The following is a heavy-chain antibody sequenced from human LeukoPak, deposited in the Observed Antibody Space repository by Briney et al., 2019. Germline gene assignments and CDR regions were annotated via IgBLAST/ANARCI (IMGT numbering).Heavy chain of an antibody. CDR1: GGSFSGYY. D-gene: IGHD2-15*01. J-gene: IGHJ5*02. CDR2: INHSGST. V-gene: IGHV4-34*01. CDR3: ARGFYIVVVVAATGWFDP. Sequence: KPSETLSLTCAVYGGSFSGYYWSWIRQPPGKGLEWVGEINHSGSTNYNPSLKSRVTISVDTSKNQFSLKLSSVTAADTAVYYCARGFYIVVVVAATGWFDPWGQGTLVTVSS.